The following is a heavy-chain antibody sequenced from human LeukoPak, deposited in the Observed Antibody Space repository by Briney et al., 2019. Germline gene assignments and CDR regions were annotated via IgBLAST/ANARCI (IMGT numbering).Heavy chain of an antibody. Sequence: KTGGSLRLSCAASGFTLSNAWMSWVRQAPGKGLGWVGRIKSQADGGTTDYAAPVKGRFTISRDDSKNTLYPQMSSLKTEDTAVYYCTTVGNTYGSYFFDYWGQGTLVTVSS. CDR1: GFTLSNAW. CDR3: TTVGNTYGSYFFDY. CDR2: IKSQADGGTT. V-gene: IGHV3-15*01. J-gene: IGHJ4*02. D-gene: IGHD5-18*01.